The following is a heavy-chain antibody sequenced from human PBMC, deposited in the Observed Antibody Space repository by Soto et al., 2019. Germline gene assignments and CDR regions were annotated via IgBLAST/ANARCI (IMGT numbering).Heavy chain of an antibody. Sequence: GGSLRLSCAASGFTFSSYAMSWVRQAPGKGLEWVSAISGSGGSTYYADSVKGRFTISRDNSKNTLYLQMNSLRAEDTAVYYCAKSDYYDSSGYYDYWGQGTLVTVSS. J-gene: IGHJ4*02. CDR3: AKSDYYDSSGYYDY. V-gene: IGHV3-23*01. CDR2: ISGSGGST. D-gene: IGHD3-22*01. CDR1: GFTFSSYA.